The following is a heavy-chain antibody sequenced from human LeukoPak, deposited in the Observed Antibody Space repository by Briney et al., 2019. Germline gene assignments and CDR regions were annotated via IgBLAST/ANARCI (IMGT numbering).Heavy chain of an antibody. CDR2: INPNSVT. J-gene: IGHJ4*02. V-gene: IGHV1-2*02. D-gene: IGHD6-13*01. CDR3: ATPRIAAAGTFDY. Sequence: ASVKVSCRASGYTFTDYYIHWVRQAPGQGLEWMGWINPNSVTNHAQKFQGRVTMTRDTSISTAYMELSSLRSEDTAVYYCATPRIAAAGTFDYWGQGTLVTVSS. CDR1: GYTFTDYY.